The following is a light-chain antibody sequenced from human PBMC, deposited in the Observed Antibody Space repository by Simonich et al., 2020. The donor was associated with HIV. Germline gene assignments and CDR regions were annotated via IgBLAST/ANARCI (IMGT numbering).Light chain of an antibody. CDR1: QSVSSN. CDR2: GAS. J-gene: IGKJ1*01. Sequence: EIVMTQSPATLSVSPGERATLSCRASQSVSSNLAWYQQKPGQAPRLLIYGASTRATGIPDRFSGGGAGTEFTLTISSMQSEDFAVYYCQQYNDWLPWTFGQGTKVEIK. CDR3: QQYNDWLPWT. V-gene: IGKV3-15*01.